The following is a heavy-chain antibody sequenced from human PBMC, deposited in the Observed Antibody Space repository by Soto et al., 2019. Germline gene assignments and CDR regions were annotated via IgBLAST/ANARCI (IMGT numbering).Heavy chain of an antibody. V-gene: IGHV3-72*01. CDR3: VRNVASGGTYYIDY. Sequence: EVQLVESGGGLVEPGGSLRLSCAASGFIFSDHYMDWVRQAPGKGLEWIGRVRDKANGYTTEYAASVRGRFTVSRDDSKNSLDLQMNRLQIEDTAMYYCVRNVASGGTYYIDYWGQGTLVTVSS. D-gene: IGHD1-26*01. J-gene: IGHJ4*02. CDR1: GFIFSDHY. CDR2: VRDKANGYTT.